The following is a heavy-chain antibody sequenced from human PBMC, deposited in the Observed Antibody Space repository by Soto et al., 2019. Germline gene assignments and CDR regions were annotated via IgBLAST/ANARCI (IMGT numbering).Heavy chain of an antibody. CDR1: GGSISSYY. CDR2: IYYSGST. V-gene: IGHV4-59*01. D-gene: IGHD1-26*01. Sequence: QVQLQESGPGLVKPSETLSLTCTVSGGSISSYYWSWIRQPPGKGLEWIGYIYYSGSTNYNPSLKRRVTISVDTSKNQFSLKLSSVTAADTAVYYCARGNSGSYSWFDPWGQGTLVTVSS. CDR3: ARGNSGSYSWFDP. J-gene: IGHJ5*02.